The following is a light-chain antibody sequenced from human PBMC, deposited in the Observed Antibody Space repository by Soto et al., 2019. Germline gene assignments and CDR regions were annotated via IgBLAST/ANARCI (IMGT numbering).Light chain of an antibody. CDR2: EVV. CDR1: KNDIGVYDF. V-gene: IGLV2-8*01. Sequence: QSALTQPASVSGSPGQSVTIFCTGTKNDIGVYDFVSWYQHHPGKAPRLIIYEVVQRPSGVPDRFSGSKSGNTASLTVSGLQAADEADYFCKSYAGSNTYVFGSGTKVTVL. J-gene: IGLJ1*01. CDR3: KSYAGSNTYV.